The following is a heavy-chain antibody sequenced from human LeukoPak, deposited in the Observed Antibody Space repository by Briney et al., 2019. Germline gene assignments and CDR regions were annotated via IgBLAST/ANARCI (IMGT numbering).Heavy chain of an antibody. Sequence: GGSLRLSCAASGISFASYWVTWVRQAPGKGLEGVANIGQDGTETVYVGSVKGRFTISRDNARKLLFLQMNSLRADDTAVYYCAIPSSYDGSRYYHAYWGQGTLVSVSS. CDR3: AIPSSYDGSRYYHAY. CDR2: IGQDGTET. D-gene: IGHD3-22*01. V-gene: IGHV3-7*01. J-gene: IGHJ4*02. CDR1: GISFASYW.